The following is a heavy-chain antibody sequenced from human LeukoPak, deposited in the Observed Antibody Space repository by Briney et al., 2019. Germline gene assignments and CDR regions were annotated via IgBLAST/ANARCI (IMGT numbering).Heavy chain of an antibody. CDR2: ISNSGITI. D-gene: IGHD2-15*01. J-gene: IGHJ6*03. Sequence: PGGSLRLSCAASGFTFTDYYMSWIRQAPGKGLEWVAYISNSGITIHYADSVKGRFTISRDNAKNSLYLQMNRLRAEDTAVYYCARLGGSDTYMAVWGKGTTVTVSS. V-gene: IGHV3-11*04. CDR1: GFTFTDYY. CDR3: ARLGGSDTYMAV.